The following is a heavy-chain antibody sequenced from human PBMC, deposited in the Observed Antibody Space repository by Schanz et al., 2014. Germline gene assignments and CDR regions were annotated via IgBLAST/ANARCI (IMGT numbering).Heavy chain of an antibody. V-gene: IGHV1-69*04. CDR2: IMPLRGIG. CDR3: TRLPRADPNGFDV. Sequence: QVQLVQSGDEVKKPGASVKVSCKTSGYTFSDYGITWVRQAPGQGLEWLGRIMPLRGIGNNAWKFQDRLTITADKSMNITYMELSSLGTEDTAVYYCTRLPRADPNGFDVWGQGTTVTVS. J-gene: IGHJ6*02. CDR1: GYTFSDYG. D-gene: IGHD6-19*01.